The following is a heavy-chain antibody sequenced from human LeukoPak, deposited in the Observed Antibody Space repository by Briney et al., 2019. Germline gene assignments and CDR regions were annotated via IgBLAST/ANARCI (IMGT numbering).Heavy chain of an antibody. CDR3: ARSLRTYFDY. CDR1: GGYISAYY. J-gene: IGHJ4*02. CDR2: IFTGST. Sequence: PSETLSLTCAVSGGYISAYYWNWIRQPPGKGLEWIGYIFTGSTTYNPSLKSRVTISVDTSKNQFPLKLSSVPAADTAVYYCARSLRTYFDYWGQGSLVTVSS. V-gene: IGHV4-4*09.